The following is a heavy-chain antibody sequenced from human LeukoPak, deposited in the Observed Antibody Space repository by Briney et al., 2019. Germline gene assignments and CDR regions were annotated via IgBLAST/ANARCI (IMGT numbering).Heavy chain of an antibody. V-gene: IGHV4-59*01. J-gene: IGHJ4*02. D-gene: IGHD3-16*02. Sequence: SETLSLTCTVSGGSISSYYWSWIRQPPGKGLEWIGYIYYSGSTNYNPSLKSRVTISVDTSKNQFSLKLSSVTAADTAVYYCARAIASDYWGQGTLVTVSS. CDR3: ARAIASDY. CDR2: IYYSGST. CDR1: GGSISSYY.